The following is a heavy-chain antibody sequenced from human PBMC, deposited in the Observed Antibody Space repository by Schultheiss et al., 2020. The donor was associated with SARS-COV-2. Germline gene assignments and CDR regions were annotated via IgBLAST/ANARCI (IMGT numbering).Heavy chain of an antibody. CDR2: IKQDGSEK. V-gene: IGHV3-7*03. D-gene: IGHD6-6*01. CDR1: GFTFSDHY. Sequence: GGSLRLSCAASGFTFSDHYMDWVRQAPGKGLEWVANIKQDGSEKYYVDSVKGRFTISRDNSKNSLYLQMNSLRAEDTAVYYCARHVIRGSSFLIPHYYYGMDVWGQGTTVTVSS. CDR3: ARHVIRGSSFLIPHYYYGMDV. J-gene: IGHJ6*02.